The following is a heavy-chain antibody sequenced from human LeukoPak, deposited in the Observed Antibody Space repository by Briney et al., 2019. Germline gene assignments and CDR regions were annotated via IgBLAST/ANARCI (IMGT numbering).Heavy chain of an antibody. CDR2: ISGSGGST. CDR1: GFTFSSYA. J-gene: IGHJ1*01. V-gene: IGHV3-23*01. Sequence: QSGGSLRLSCAASGFTFSSYAMSWVRQAPGKGLEWVSAISGSGGSTYYADSVKGRFTISRDNSKNTLYLQMNSLRAEDTAVYYCAKWDGSYQIQAEYFQHWGQGTLVTVSS. CDR3: AKWDGSYQIQAEYFQH. D-gene: IGHD1-26*01.